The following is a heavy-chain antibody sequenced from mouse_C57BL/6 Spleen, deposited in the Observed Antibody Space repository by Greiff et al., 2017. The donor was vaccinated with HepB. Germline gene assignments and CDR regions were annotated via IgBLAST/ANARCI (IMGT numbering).Heavy chain of an antibody. Sequence: EVKLMESEGGLVQPGSSMKLSCTASGFTFSDYYMAWVRQVPEKGLEWVANINYDGSSTYYLDSLKSRFIISRDNAKNILYLQMSSLKSEDTATYYCAREGITTENYFDYWGQGTTLTVSS. J-gene: IGHJ2*01. CDR1: GFTFSDYY. D-gene: IGHD1-1*01. CDR2: INYDGSST. CDR3: AREGITTENYFDY. V-gene: IGHV5-16*01.